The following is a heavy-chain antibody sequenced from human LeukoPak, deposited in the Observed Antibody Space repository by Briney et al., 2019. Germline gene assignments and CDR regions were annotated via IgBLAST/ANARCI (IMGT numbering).Heavy chain of an antibody. D-gene: IGHD3-22*01. J-gene: IGHJ4*02. Sequence: GASVTVSCTASGYTFTSYGISWVRQAPGQGLEWMGWISAYNGNTNYAQKLQGRVTMTTDTSTSTAYMELRSLRSDDTAVYYCARDYYDSSGYFLRGDYWGQGTLVTVSS. CDR1: GYTFTSYG. V-gene: IGHV1-18*01. CDR2: ISAYNGNT. CDR3: ARDYYDSSGYFLRGDY.